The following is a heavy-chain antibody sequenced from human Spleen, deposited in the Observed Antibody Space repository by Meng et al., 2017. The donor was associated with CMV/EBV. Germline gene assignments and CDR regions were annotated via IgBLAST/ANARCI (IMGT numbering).Heavy chain of an antibody. CDR1: GYSFSNYD. J-gene: IGHJ2*01. CDR2: MNPNSDSA. V-gene: IGHV1-8*03. CDR3: ARRAYGDYVDWYFDL. D-gene: IGHD4-17*01. Sequence: ASGYSFSNYDINWVRQATGQGFEWMGWMNPNSDSAGYAQKFQGRVTITWNTSLSTAYMDLGSLTSEDTAVYYCARRAYGDYVDWYFDLWGRGTLVTVS.